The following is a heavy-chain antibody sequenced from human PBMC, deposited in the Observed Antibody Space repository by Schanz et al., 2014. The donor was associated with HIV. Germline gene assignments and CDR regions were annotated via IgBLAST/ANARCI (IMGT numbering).Heavy chain of an antibody. CDR1: GFTLSNFG. CDR2: ISYDGSNK. J-gene: IGHJ6*02. D-gene: IGHD3-10*01. CDR3: AKDEYYYGSGSYIYFYYGMDV. Sequence: QVQLVESGGGVVQPGMSLTLSCAASGFTLSNFGMHWVRQAPGKGLEWVALISYDGSNKYYSDSVKGRFTISRDNSRNTLYLEMNSLRADDTAVYYCAKDEYYYGSGSYIYFYYGMDVWGQGTTVTVSS. V-gene: IGHV3-30*18.